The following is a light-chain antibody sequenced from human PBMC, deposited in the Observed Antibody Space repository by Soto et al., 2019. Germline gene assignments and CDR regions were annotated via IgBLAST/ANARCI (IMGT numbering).Light chain of an antibody. V-gene: IGKV3D-15*01. J-gene: IGKJ5*01. Sequence: EIVMTQSPATLSVSPGARTPLSCRASQSVRSSLAWYQQKPGQAPRLLIYGASTRVTGIPPRFSGSGSGTEFTLTISSLQSEDFAVYYCQQYNNWPAITFGQGTRLEIK. CDR3: QQYNNWPAIT. CDR2: GAS. CDR1: QSVRSS.